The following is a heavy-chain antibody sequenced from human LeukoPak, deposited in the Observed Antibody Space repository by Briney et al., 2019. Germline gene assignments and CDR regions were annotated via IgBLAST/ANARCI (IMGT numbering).Heavy chain of an antibody. Sequence: PGGSLRLSCAASGFTFSSYSMNWVRQAPGKGLEWLSSISSSSNTIHYADSVKGRFTSSRDNAKNSLYLQMNSLRDEDTAVYYCARGDHYDSRYDMDVWGQGTTVAVSS. CDR3: ARGDHYDSRYDMDV. CDR2: ISSSSNTI. D-gene: IGHD3-10*01. J-gene: IGHJ6*02. CDR1: GFTFSSYS. V-gene: IGHV3-48*02.